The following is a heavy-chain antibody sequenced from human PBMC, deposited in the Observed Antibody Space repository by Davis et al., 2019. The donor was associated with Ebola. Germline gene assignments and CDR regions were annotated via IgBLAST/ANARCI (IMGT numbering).Heavy chain of an antibody. CDR1: GLTFDDHT. V-gene: IGHV3-43*01. J-gene: IGHJ4*02. CDR2: ITWDGGTT. Sequence: GESLKISCEASGLTFDDHTMHWVRQVPGKGLEWVSLITWDGGTTHYEDSFKGRFIISRDNNENALHLQINSLRIEDTALYHCVRGGRTAGTLLDFWGPGTQVTVSA. CDR3: VRGGRTAGTLLDF. D-gene: IGHD6-13*01.